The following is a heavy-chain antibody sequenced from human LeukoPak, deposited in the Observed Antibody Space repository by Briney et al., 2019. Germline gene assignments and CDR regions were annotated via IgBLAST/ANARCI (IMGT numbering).Heavy chain of an antibody. D-gene: IGHD2-15*01. CDR2: IRSKAYGGTT. CDR3: TNLVVVVAATQDDAFDI. CDR1: GFTFGDYA. V-gene: IGHV3-49*03. Sequence: GGSLRLSCTASGFTFGDYAMSWFRQAPGKGLEWVGFIRSKAYGGTTEYAASVKGRFTISRDDSKSIAYLQMNSLKTEDTAVYYCTNLVVVVAATQDDAFDIWGQGTMVTVSS. J-gene: IGHJ3*02.